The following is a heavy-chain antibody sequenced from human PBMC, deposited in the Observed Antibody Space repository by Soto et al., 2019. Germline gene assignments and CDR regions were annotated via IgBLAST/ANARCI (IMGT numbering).Heavy chain of an antibody. Sequence: QVQLQESGPRLVKPSGTLSLTCAVSGGYISSRNWWSWVRQPPGKGLEWIGEIYHTGNTNYNPSLQSRVAMSVDTSKNQFSLKLSSVTAADTAVYYCARDITTSTRGGEYWGQGTLVTVSS. V-gene: IGHV4-4*02. CDR2: IYHTGNT. CDR1: GGYISSRNW. D-gene: IGHD3-22*01. J-gene: IGHJ4*02. CDR3: ARDITTSTRGGEY.